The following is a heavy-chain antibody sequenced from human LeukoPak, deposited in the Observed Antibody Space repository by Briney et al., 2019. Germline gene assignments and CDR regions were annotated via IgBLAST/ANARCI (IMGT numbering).Heavy chain of an antibody. CDR3: ARDWDYVWGSYRFDY. CDR2: ISSSGSTK. J-gene: IGHJ4*02. CDR1: GFTFSSYE. D-gene: IGHD3-16*02. V-gene: IGHV3-48*03. Sequence: PGGSLRLSCAASGFTFSSYEMNWVRQAPGKGLEWLSHISSSGSTKYYANSVKGRFTISRDNAKNSVYLQMNSLTAEDTAVYYCARDWDYVWGSYRFDYWGQGTLVTVSS.